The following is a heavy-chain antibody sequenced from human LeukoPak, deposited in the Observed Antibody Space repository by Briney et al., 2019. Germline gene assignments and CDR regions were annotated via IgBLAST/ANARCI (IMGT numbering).Heavy chain of an antibody. CDR1: GGSFSGYY. J-gene: IGHJ3*02. Sequence: PSETLSLTCAVYGGSFSGYYWSWIRQPPGKGLEWMGEINHSGSTNYNPSLKSRVTISVATSKNQFSLKLSSVTAADTAVYYCARGGVAGTFYAFDIWSQGTMVTVSS. CDR2: INHSGST. D-gene: IGHD6-19*01. CDR3: ARGGVAGTFYAFDI. V-gene: IGHV4-34*01.